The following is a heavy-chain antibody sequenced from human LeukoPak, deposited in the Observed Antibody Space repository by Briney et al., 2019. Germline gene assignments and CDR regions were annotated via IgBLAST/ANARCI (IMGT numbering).Heavy chain of an antibody. CDR3: ARLTYSSSWYGSSNYFDY. D-gene: IGHD6-13*01. CDR2: ISSSSSYI. Sequence: GGSLRLSCAASGFTFSSYSMNWVRQAPGKGLEWVSSISSSSSYIYYADSVKGRFTISRDNAKNSLYLQMNSLRAEDTAVYYCARLTYSSSWYGSSNYFDYWGQGTPVTVSS. V-gene: IGHV3-21*01. CDR1: GFTFSSYS. J-gene: IGHJ4*02.